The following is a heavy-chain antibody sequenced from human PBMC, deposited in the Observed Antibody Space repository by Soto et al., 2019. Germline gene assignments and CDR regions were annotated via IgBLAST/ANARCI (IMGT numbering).Heavy chain of an antibody. Sequence: DVQLVESGGGLVQPGRSLRLSCAASGFTFDDYAMHWVRQAPGKGLEWVSGISWNSGSIGYADSVKGRFTISRDNAKNSLYLQMNSLRAEDTALYYCAKSSSQLLSRSAFDIWGQGTMVTVSS. V-gene: IGHV3-9*01. CDR1: GFTFDDYA. CDR3: AKSSSQLLSRSAFDI. D-gene: IGHD2-2*01. CDR2: ISWNSGSI. J-gene: IGHJ3*02.